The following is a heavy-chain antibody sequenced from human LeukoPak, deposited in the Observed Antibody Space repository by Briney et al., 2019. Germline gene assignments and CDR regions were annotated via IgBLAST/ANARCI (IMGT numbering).Heavy chain of an antibody. V-gene: IGHV3-23*01. J-gene: IGHJ1*01. CDR3: AKFRGIPTTVTPD. CDR1: GFTFRNYA. Sequence: PGGSLRLSCAASGFTFRNYAMGWVRQAPGKGLEWVSTSSGSGDDTYYADSVKGRFTISRDNSKNTLYLQMSGLRAEDTAVYYRAKFRGIPTTVTPDLGQGTLVTVSS. CDR2: SSGSGDDT. D-gene: IGHD4-17*01.